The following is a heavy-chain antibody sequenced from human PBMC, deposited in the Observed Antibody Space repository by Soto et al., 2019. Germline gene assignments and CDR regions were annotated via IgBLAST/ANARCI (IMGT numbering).Heavy chain of an antibody. CDR1: GGSIISHY. D-gene: IGHD2-15*01. J-gene: IGHJ4*02. CDR3: ARGGWSLDY. V-gene: IGHV4-59*11. CDR2: IHYTGST. Sequence: SETLSLTCSVSGGSIISHYWSWIRQPPGKGLEWIGYIHYTGSTDYNPSLKSRLTISVDTSKNQFSLKLTSVAAADTAVYYCARGGWSLDYWGQGTLVTVSS.